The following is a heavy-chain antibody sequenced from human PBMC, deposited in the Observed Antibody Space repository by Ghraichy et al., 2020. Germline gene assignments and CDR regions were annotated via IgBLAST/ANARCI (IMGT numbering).Heavy chain of an antibody. Sequence: ASVKVSCKASGYTFTGYYMHWVRQAPGQGLEWMGRINPNSGGTNYAQKFQGRVTMTRDTSISTAYMELSRLRSDDTAVYYCARAPSYPRDYYDSSGYRLDYWGQGTLVTVSS. CDR2: INPNSGGT. CDR1: GYTFTGYY. V-gene: IGHV1-2*06. D-gene: IGHD3-22*01. J-gene: IGHJ4*02. CDR3: ARAPSYPRDYYDSSGYRLDY.